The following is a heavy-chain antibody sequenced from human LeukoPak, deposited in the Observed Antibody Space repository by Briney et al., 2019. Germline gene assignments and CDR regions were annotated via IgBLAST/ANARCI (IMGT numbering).Heavy chain of an antibody. CDR1: GFTFSSYW. CDR2: IKQDGSEK. D-gene: IGHD3-3*01. CDR3: AREKYDFWSGYLHDAFDI. J-gene: IGHJ3*02. V-gene: IGHV3-7*01. Sequence: GGSLRLSCAATGFTFSSYWMSWVRQAPGKGLEWVANIKQDGSEKYYVDSVKGRFTISRDNAKNSLYLQMNSLRAEDTAVYYCAREKYDFWSGYLHDAFDIWGQGTMVTVSS.